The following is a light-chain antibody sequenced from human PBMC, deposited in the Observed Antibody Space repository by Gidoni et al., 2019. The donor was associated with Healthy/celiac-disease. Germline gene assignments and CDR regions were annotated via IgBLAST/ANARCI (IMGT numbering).Light chain of an antibody. J-gene: IGLJ3*02. CDR2: DVS. Sequence: QSALTQPPSVSGSPGQSVTISCTGTSSDVGGYNYVSWYQQHPGKAPNLMMYDVSKRPAGVPDRFSGSKSGNTASLTISGLQAEDEADYYCCSYAGSYTWVFGGGTKLTVL. V-gene: IGLV2-11*01. CDR3: CSYAGSYTWV. CDR1: SSDVGGYNY.